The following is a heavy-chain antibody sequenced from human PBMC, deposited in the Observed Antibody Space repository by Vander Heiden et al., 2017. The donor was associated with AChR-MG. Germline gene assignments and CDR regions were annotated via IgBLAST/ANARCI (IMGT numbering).Heavy chain of an antibody. V-gene: IGHV3-23*01. CDR2: ISVSGGST. J-gene: IGHJ1*01. CDR1: GFTFGSYA. D-gene: IGHD2-8*01. CDR3: AKLKVSGVRKYFQH. Sequence: EVQLLESGGGLVKPGGSLRRSCAASGFTFGSYASGCVRQAPGKGLDLFSAISVSGGSTYYADSVKGRFTISRDNSKNTLYLQMNSLRAEDTAVYYCAKLKVSGVRKYFQHWGQGTLVTVSS.